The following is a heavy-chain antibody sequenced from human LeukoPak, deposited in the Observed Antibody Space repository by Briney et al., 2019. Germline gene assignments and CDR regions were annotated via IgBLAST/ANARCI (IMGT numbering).Heavy chain of an antibody. J-gene: IGHJ5*02. CDR1: GGSISSGDYY. Sequence: SETLSLTCTVSGGSISSGDYYWSWIRQPPGKGLEWIGYIYYSGSTYYSPSLKSRVTISVDTSKNQFSLKLSSVTAADTAVYYCSGGTVTTFGRNWFDTRGQGTLVTVSS. CDR2: IYYSGST. V-gene: IGHV4-30-4*01. D-gene: IGHD4-17*01. CDR3: SGGTVTTFGRNWFDT.